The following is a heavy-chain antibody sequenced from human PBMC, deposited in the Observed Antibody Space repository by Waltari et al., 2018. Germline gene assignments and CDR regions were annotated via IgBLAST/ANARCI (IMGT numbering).Heavy chain of an antibody. Sequence: EVQLVETGGGLIQPGGSLRLSCAASGFTVSSNYMSWVRQAPGKGLEWVSVIYSGGSTYYADSVKGRFTISRDNSKNTLYLQMNSLRAEDTAVYYCARGMGVAAAGFDYWGQGTLVTVSS. J-gene: IGHJ4*02. CDR3: ARGMGVAAAGFDY. V-gene: IGHV3-53*02. CDR2: IYSGGST. CDR1: GFTVSSNY. D-gene: IGHD6-13*01.